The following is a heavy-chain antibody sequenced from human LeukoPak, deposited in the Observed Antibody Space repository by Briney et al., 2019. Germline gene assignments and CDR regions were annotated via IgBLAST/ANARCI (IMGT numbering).Heavy chain of an antibody. V-gene: IGHV1-18*01. CDR1: GYTFSSYG. D-gene: IGHD6-13*01. J-gene: IGHJ5*02. CDR2: FATYNGNS. CDR3: ARDMVGLAANGNWFDP. Sequence: ASVKVSCKASGYTFSSYGISWVRQAPGQGLEWMGWFATYNGNSKYAQKVQGRVTMTTDTSTTTAYMELRTLRSDDTAVYYCARDMVGLAANGNWFDPWGQGTLVTVSS.